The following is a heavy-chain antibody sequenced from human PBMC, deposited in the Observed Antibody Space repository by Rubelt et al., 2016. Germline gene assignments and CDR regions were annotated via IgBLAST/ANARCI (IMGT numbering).Heavy chain of an antibody. D-gene: IGHD3-22*01. J-gene: IGHJ3*02. CDR1: GGTFSSYA. Sequence: QVQLVQSGAEVKKPGSSVKVSCKASGGTFSSYAISWVRQAPGQGLEWMGGIIPIFGTANYALKLQGRVTITADKSASTAYMELSSLRAEDTAVYYCARDLVGVVITTHDAFDIWGQGTMVTVSS. V-gene: IGHV1-69*06. CDR2: IIPIFGTA. CDR3: ARDLVGVVITTHDAFDI.